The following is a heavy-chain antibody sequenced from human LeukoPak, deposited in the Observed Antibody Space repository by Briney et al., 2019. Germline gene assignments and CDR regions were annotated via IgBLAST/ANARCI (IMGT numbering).Heavy chain of an antibody. CDR2: ISSSGSTI. D-gene: IGHD3-22*01. J-gene: IGHJ4*02. CDR1: GFTFSDYY. V-gene: IGHV3-11*01. Sequence: PGGSLRLSCAASGFTFSDYYMSWIRQAPGKGLEWVSYISSSGSTIYYADSVKGRFTISRDNAKNSLYLQMNSLRAEDTAVYYRARDTNYYDSSGYYPNWGQGTLVTVSS. CDR3: ARDTNYYDSSGYYPN.